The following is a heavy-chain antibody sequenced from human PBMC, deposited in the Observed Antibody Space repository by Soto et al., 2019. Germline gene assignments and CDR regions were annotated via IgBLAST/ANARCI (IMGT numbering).Heavy chain of an antibody. J-gene: IGHJ4*02. V-gene: IGHV4-34*01. CDR2: INHSGST. Sequence: SETLSLTCAVYGGSFSGYYWSWIRQPPGKGLEWIGEINHSGSTNYNPSLKSRVTISVDTSKNQFSLKLSSVTAADTVVYYCARVTGAAAGYYFDYWGQGTLVTVSS. CDR1: GGSFSGYY. D-gene: IGHD6-13*01. CDR3: ARVTGAAAGYYFDY.